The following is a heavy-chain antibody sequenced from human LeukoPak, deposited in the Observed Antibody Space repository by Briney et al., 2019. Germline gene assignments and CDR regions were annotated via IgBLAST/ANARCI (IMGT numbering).Heavy chain of an antibody. D-gene: IGHD4-11*01. J-gene: IGHJ4*02. CDR2: IYTSGST. Sequence: SETLSLTCTVSGGSISSGYWSWIRQPPGRGLEWIGYIYTSGSTNYSPSLKSRVTISVDTSKNQFALKLCSVTAADTAVYYCAKSYFDYSTYYSYYFNLWGQGALVTVSS. CDR1: GGSISSGY. V-gene: IGHV4-4*09. CDR3: AKSYFDYSTYYSYYFNL.